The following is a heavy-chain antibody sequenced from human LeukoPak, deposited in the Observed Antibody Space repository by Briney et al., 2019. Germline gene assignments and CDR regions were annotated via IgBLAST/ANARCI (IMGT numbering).Heavy chain of an antibody. CDR1: GGSISSGGYS. Sequence: PSETLSLTCAVSGGSISSGGYSWSWIRQPPGKGLEWIGYIYHSGSTYYNPSLKSRVTISVDRSKNQFSLKLSSVTAADTAVYYCARVLKQGSGSYYIDYWGQGTLVTVSS. J-gene: IGHJ4*02. CDR2: IYHSGST. D-gene: IGHD3-10*01. V-gene: IGHV4-30-2*01. CDR3: ARVLKQGSGSYYIDY.